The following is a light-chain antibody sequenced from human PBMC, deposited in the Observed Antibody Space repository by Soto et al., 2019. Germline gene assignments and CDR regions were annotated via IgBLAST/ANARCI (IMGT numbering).Light chain of an antibody. CDR1: QSVYSN. CDR3: QQYDTWPPYT. J-gene: IGKJ2*01. Sequence: EIVMTQSPATLSVSPGERATLSCRASQSVYSNLAWYQQKPGQAPRLLIYAASTRATGIPARFSGSGSGTEFTLTISSLQSEDFAVYYCQQYDTWPPYTFGQGTKLEI. CDR2: AAS. V-gene: IGKV3-15*01.